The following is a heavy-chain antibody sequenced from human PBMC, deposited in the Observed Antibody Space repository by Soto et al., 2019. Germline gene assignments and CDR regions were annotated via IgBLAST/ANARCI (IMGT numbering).Heavy chain of an antibody. CDR2: INHSGST. V-gene: IGHV4-34*01. CDR1: GGSFSGYY. Sequence: QVHLQQWGAGLLKPSETLSLTCAVYGGSFSGYYWSWIRQPPGKGLGWIGEINHSGSTNYNPSLKSRVSISVGTFNNQFSLKLSSVTAADTAVYYCARGRGDGYNQHWYFDLWGRGTLVTVSS. D-gene: IGHD3-10*01. J-gene: IGHJ2*01. CDR3: ARGRGDGYNQHWYFDL.